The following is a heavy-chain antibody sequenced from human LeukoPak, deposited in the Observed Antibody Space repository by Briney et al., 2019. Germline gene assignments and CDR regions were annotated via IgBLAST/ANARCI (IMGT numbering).Heavy chain of an antibody. Sequence: SETLSLTCAVYSGSFSGYYWSWIRQPPGKGLEWIGEINHSGSTNYNPSLKSRVTISVDTSKNQFSLKLSSVTAADTAVYYCARLPVLYYYYYGMDVWSQGTTVTVSS. V-gene: IGHV4-34*01. CDR2: INHSGST. D-gene: IGHD1-1*01. CDR3: ARLPVLYYYYYGMDV. J-gene: IGHJ6*02. CDR1: SGSFSGYY.